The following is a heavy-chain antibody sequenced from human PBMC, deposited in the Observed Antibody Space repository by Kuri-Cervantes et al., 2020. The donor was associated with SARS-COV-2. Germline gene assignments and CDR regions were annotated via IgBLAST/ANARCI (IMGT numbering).Heavy chain of an antibody. CDR3: ATQEGAY. CDR2: IRYDGSNK. CDR1: GFTFSSYG. V-gene: IGHV3-30*02. Sequence: GESLKISCAASGFTFSSYGMHWVRQAPGKGLEWVAFIRYDGSNKYYADSVKGRFTISGDNAKNSLYLQMDSLRAEDTAVYYCATQEGAYWGQGTLVTVSS. J-gene: IGHJ4*02.